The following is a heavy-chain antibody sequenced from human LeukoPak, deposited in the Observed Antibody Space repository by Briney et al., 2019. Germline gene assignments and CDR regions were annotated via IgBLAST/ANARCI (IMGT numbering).Heavy chain of an antibody. V-gene: IGHV3-74*01. CDR1: GFTFSSYW. Sequence: GGSLRLSCAASGFTFSSYWMHWVRQAPGKGQVWVSRINSDGSSTSYADSVKGRFTISRDNAKNSLYLQMNSLRAQDTAVYYCARPELPLYSSSSGSWFDPWGQGTLVTVSS. D-gene: IGHD6-6*01. CDR3: ARPELPLYSSSSGSWFDP. CDR2: INSDGSST. J-gene: IGHJ5*02.